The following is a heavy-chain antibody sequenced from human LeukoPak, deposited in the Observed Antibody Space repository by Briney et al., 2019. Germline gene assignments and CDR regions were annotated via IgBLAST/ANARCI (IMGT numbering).Heavy chain of an antibody. J-gene: IGHJ4*02. V-gene: IGHV1-18*04. Sequence: ASVKVSCKASGYTFTGYYMHWVRQAPGQGLEWMGWINPYNGNTNYAQKLQGRVTMTTDTSTSTAYMELRSLRSDDTAVYYCARGSDVLRYFDWLLGGDYFDYWGQGTLVTVSS. CDR1: GYTFTGYY. D-gene: IGHD3-9*01. CDR3: ARGSDVLRYFDWLLGGDYFDY. CDR2: INPYNGNT.